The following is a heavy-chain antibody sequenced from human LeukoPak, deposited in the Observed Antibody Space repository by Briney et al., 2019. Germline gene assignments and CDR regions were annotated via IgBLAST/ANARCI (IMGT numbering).Heavy chain of an antibody. CDR1: GFTFSSYS. CDR3: ARAIYYYGSGSRRARNYYYYYMDV. J-gene: IGHJ6*03. D-gene: IGHD3-10*01. CDR2: ISSSSSYI. V-gene: IGHV3-21*01. Sequence: GGSLRLSCAASGFTFSSYSMNWVRQAPGEGLEWVSGISSSSSYIYYADSVKGRFTISRDNAKNSLYLQMNSLRAEDTAVYYCARAIYYYGSGSRRARNYYYYYMDVWGKGTTVTISS.